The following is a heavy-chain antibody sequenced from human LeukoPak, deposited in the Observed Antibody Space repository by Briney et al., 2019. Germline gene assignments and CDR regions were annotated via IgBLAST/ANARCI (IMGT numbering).Heavy chain of an antibody. V-gene: IGHV4-39*01. J-gene: IGHJ4*02. D-gene: IGHD3-10*01. CDR2: IFYSGST. Sequence: PLETLSLTCTVSGGSISSSSYYWGWIRQPPGKGLEWIGSIFYSGSTFYNPSLKSRVTISVDTSKNQFSLKLTSVTAADTAVFYCARQGSYSYGSGTYYNGHFDYWAQGILVTVSS. CDR3: ARQGSYSYGSGTYYNGHFDY. CDR1: GGSISSSSYY.